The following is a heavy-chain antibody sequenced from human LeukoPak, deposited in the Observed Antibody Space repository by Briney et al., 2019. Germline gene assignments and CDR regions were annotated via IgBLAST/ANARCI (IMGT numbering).Heavy chain of an antibody. CDR3: ARYISLTGLYYFDY. V-gene: IGHV4-4*02. Sequence: KSSGTLSLTCAVSGGSISSSNWWSWVRQPPGKGLEWIGEIYHSGSTNYNPSLKSRVTISVDKSKNQFSLKLSSVTAADTAVYHCARYISLTGLYYFDYWGQGTLVTVSS. CDR1: GGSISSSNW. D-gene: IGHD3-9*01. CDR2: IYHSGST. J-gene: IGHJ4*02.